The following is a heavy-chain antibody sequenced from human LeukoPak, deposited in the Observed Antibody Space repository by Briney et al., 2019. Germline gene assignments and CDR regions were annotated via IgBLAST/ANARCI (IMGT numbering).Heavy chain of an antibody. CDR3: ARGGPGGYSYGYRPRAFDI. D-gene: IGHD5-18*01. Sequence: SETLSLTCAVYGGSVSGYYWGWIRQPPGNGREWIVEINHSGSTNYNPSLKSRVTISVDTSKNQFSLKLSSVTAADTAVYYCARGGPGGYSYGYRPRAFDIWGQGTMVTVSS. CDR2: INHSGST. CDR1: GGSVSGYY. J-gene: IGHJ3*02. V-gene: IGHV4-34*01.